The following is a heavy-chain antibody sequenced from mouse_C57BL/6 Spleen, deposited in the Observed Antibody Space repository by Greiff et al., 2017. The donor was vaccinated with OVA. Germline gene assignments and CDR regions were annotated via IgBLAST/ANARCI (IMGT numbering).Heavy chain of an antibody. CDR1: GFSLTSYG. J-gene: IGHJ4*01. D-gene: IGHD4-1*01. CDR2: RWRGGST. Sequence: QVQLKESGPGLVQPSQSLSITCTVSGFSLTSYGVHWVRQSPGKGLEWLGVRWRGGSTDYNAAFMSRLSITKDNSKSQVFFKMNSLQADDTAIYYCAKKANWDVGAMDYWGQGASVTVSS. V-gene: IGHV2-5*01. CDR3: AKKANWDVGAMDY.